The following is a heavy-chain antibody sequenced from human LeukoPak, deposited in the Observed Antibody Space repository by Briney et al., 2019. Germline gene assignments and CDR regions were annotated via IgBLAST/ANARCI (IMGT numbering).Heavy chain of an antibody. Sequence: GGSLRLSCAASGFTFSSYAMSWVRQAPGKGLEWVSAISGSGGSTYYADSVKGRFTISRDSSKNTLYLQMNSLRAEDTAVYYCAKDGNSNYPAGWFDPWGQGTLVTVSS. CDR1: GFTFSSYA. CDR3: AKDGNSNYPAGWFDP. CDR2: ISGSGGST. J-gene: IGHJ5*02. V-gene: IGHV3-23*01. D-gene: IGHD4-4*01.